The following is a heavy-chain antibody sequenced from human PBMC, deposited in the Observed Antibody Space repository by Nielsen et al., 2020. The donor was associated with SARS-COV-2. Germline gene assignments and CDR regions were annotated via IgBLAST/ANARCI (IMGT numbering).Heavy chain of an antibody. Sequence: ASVKVSCKASGYTFTSYAMNWVRQAPGQGLEWMGWINTNTGNPAYAQGFTGRFVFSLDTSVSTAYLQISSLKAEDTAAYYCARGGTLSPDICDYWGQGTLVTVSS. CDR2: INTNTGNP. CDR1: GYTFTSYA. CDR3: ARGGTLSPDICDY. D-gene: IGHD1-1*01. V-gene: IGHV7-4-1*02. J-gene: IGHJ4*02.